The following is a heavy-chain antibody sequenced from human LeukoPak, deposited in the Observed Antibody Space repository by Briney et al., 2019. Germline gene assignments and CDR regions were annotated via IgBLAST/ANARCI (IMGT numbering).Heavy chain of an antibody. V-gene: IGHV4-34*01. CDR1: GGSFSGYY. CDR3: ARVAYGSGNY. D-gene: IGHD3-10*01. CDR2: INHSGST. J-gene: IGHJ4*02. Sequence: PSETLSLTCPVYGGSFSGYYWSWIRQPPGKGLEWIGEINHSGSTNYNPSLKSRVTISVDTSKNQFSLKLSSVTAADTAVYYCARVAYGSGNYWGQGTLVTVSS.